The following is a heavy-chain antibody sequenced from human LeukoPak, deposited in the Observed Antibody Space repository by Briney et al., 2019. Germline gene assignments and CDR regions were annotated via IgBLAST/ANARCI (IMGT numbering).Heavy chain of an antibody. Sequence: ASVKLSCKASGGTFSSYAISWVRQAPGQGLEWLGRIIPILGIANYAQKFQGRVTITADKSTSTAYMELSSLRSEDTAVYYCARDYGDLDYWGQGTLVTVSS. CDR2: IIPILGIA. D-gene: IGHD4-17*01. CDR3: ARDYGDLDY. V-gene: IGHV1-69*04. J-gene: IGHJ4*02. CDR1: GGTFSSYA.